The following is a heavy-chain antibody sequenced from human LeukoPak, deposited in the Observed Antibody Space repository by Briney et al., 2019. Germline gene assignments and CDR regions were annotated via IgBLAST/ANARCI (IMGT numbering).Heavy chain of an antibody. J-gene: IGHJ3*02. D-gene: IGHD4-23*01. CDR1: GGSISSGGYY. Sequence: SETLSLTCTVSGGSISSGGYYWSWIRQHPGKGLEWIGYIYYSGSTYYNPSLKSRVTISVDTSKNQFSLKLSSVTAADTAVYYCARDRDYGGNHRWAFDIWAKGQWSPSLQ. V-gene: IGHV4-31*03. CDR2: IYYSGST. CDR3: ARDRDYGGNHRWAFDI.